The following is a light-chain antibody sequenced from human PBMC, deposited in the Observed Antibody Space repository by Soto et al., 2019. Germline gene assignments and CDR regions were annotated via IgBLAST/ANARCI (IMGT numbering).Light chain of an antibody. CDR1: SSNIGNNY. J-gene: IGLJ1*01. V-gene: IGLV1-51*02. CDR2: ETN. CDR3: GTWDSSLSTAYHV. Sequence: QSVLTQPPSLSAAPGQKVTISCSGSSSNIGNNYVSWYQQLPGTAPKLLIYETNKRPSGIPDRFSGSKSGTSATLGITGLQTGDEADYYCGTWDSSLSTAYHVFGTGTKVTVL.